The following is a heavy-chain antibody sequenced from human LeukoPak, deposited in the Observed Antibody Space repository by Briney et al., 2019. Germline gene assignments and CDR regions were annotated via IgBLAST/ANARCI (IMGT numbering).Heavy chain of an antibody. Sequence: RAETPSLTPTLSDGSITSSHYYCSLILLPPGKALAWILIISYSWSTYYSTSLRSRVIISVDTAKNKFSLKLSTANAADTAVYYCVILTATDRYYYDNRGYYRPGVHLGQGTLVTVSS. CDR3: VILTATDRYYYDNRGYYRPGVH. CDR1: DGSITSSHYY. D-gene: IGHD3-22*01. V-gene: IGHV4-39*07. J-gene: IGHJ4*02. CDR2: ISYSWST.